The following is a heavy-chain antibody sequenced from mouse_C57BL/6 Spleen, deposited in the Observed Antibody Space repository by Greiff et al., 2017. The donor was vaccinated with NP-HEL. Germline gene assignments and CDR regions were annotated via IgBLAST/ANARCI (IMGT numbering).Heavy chain of an antibody. J-gene: IGHJ4*01. CDR3: AREMRGYDDAMDY. CDR1: GFTFSDYY. Sequence: EVQRVESEGGLVQPGSSMKLSCTASGFTFSDYYMAWVRQVPEKGLEWVANINYDGSSTYYLDSLKSRFIISRDNAKNILYLQMSSLKSEDTATYYCAREMRGYDDAMDYWGQGTSVTVSS. V-gene: IGHV5-16*01. CDR2: INYDGSST. D-gene: IGHD2-2*01.